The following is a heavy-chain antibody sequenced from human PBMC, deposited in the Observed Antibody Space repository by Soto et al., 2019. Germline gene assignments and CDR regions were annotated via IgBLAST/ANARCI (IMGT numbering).Heavy chain of an antibody. J-gene: IGHJ3*02. CDR1: GGSVSSGAYY. Sequence: PSETLSLTCTVSGGSVSSGAYYRTWIRQRPGKGLEWIGYIYYSGSTYYSLSLKSRLSISLDTSKNQFSLRLSSVTAADTAMYYCARARLRAVYALDIWGQGTMVTVSS. V-gene: IGHV4-31*03. CDR3: ARARLRAVYALDI. CDR2: IYYSGST. D-gene: IGHD5-12*01.